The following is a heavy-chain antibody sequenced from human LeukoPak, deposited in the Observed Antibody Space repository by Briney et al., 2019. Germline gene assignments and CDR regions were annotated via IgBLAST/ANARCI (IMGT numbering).Heavy chain of an antibody. CDR3: ARDGVTMVRGVISYYYGMDV. V-gene: IGHV3-33*01. D-gene: IGHD3-10*01. Sequence: GRSLRLSCAASGFTFSNYCIHWVRQAPGKGLEWVAGIWYDGSNKYYADSVKGRFTISRDNSKNTLYLQMNSLRAEATAVYYCARDGVTMVRGVISYYYGMDVWGQGTTVTVSS. CDR2: IWYDGSNK. J-gene: IGHJ6*02. CDR1: GFTFSNYC.